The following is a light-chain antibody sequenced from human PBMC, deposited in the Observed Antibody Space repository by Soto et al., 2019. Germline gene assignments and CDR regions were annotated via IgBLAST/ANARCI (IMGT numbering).Light chain of an antibody. V-gene: IGLV2-8*01. CDR1: SSDVGGYNY. CDR3: SSYVASNNGSFV. CDR2: EVT. J-gene: IGLJ3*02. Sequence: QSALTQPPSASGSPGQSVTISCTGTSSDVGGYNYVSWYQQYPGRAPKLMIYEVTKRPSGVPDRFSGSKSGNTASLTVSGLQAEDEADDSWSSYVASNNGSFVFGGGTKLTVL.